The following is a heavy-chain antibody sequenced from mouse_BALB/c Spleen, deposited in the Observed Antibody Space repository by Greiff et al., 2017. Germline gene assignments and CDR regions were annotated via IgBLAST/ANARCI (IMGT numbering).Heavy chain of an antibody. D-gene: IGHD2-14*01. CDR3: ARDYRYDEFAY. CDR1: GFTFSSYA. CDR2: ISSGGSYT. V-gene: IGHV5-9-3*01. J-gene: IGHJ3*01. Sequence: EVQVVESGGGLVKPGGSLKLSCAASGFTFSSYAMSWVRQTPEKRLEWVATISSGGSYTYYPDSVKGRFTISRDNAKNTLYLEMSSLRSEDTAMYYCARDYRYDEFAYWGQGTLVTVSA.